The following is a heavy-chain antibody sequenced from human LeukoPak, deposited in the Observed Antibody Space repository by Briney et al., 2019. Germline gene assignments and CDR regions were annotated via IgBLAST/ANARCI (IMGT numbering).Heavy chain of an antibody. D-gene: IGHD3-10*01. CDR2: IKQDGSEK. V-gene: IGHV3-7*01. J-gene: IGHJ6*03. CDR3: ARDQITMLRGVTIKDYYYYYMDV. CDR1: GFTFTNYW. Sequence: GGSLRLSCAASGFTFTNYWMNWVRQAPGKGLEWVANIKQDGSEKYYVDSVKGRFTISRDNAKNSLYLQLNSLRAEDTAVYYCARDQITMLRGVTIKDYYYYYMDVWGKGTSVTVSS.